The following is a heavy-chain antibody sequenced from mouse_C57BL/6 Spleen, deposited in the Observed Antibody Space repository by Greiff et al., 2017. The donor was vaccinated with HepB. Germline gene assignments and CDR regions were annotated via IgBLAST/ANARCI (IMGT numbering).Heavy chain of an antibody. D-gene: IGHD1-1*01. CDR2: ISYSGST. J-gene: IGHJ2*01. Sequence: VQRVESGPGMVKPSQSLSLTCTVTGYSITSGYDWHWIRHFPGNKLEWMGYISYSGSTNYNPSLKSRISITHDTSKNHFFLKLNSVTTEDTATYYCARGGSYFDYWGQGTTLTVSS. V-gene: IGHV3-1*01. CDR1: GYSITSGYD. CDR3: ARGGSYFDY.